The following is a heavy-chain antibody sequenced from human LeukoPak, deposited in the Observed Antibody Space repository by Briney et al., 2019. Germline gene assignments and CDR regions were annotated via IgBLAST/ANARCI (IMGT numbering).Heavy chain of an antibody. CDR2: ISSRSSYI. D-gene: IGHD6-19*01. Sequence: GGSLRLSCAASGFTFSNYEMHWVRQAPGKGLEWVSSISSRSSYIYYADSVKGRFTISRDNAKNSLYLQMNSLRAEDTAVYYCATGGIAVAEDYYYYYYMDVWGKGTTVTISS. V-gene: IGHV3-21*01. J-gene: IGHJ6*03. CDR3: ATGGIAVAEDYYYYYYMDV. CDR1: GFTFSNYE.